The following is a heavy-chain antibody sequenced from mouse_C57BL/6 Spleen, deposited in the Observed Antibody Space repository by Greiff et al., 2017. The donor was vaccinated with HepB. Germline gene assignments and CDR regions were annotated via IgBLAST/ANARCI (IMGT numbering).Heavy chain of an antibody. Sequence: EVHLVESGGGLVQPGGSLKLSCAASGFTFSDYGMAWVRQAPRKGPEWVAFISNLAYSIYYADTVTGRFTMSRENAKNTLYLEMSSLRSEDTAMYYCARHGAYDGYYYAMDYWGQGTSVTVSS. CDR1: GFTFSDYG. V-gene: IGHV5-15*01. CDR3: ARHGAYDGYYYAMDY. D-gene: IGHD2-3*01. CDR2: ISNLAYSI. J-gene: IGHJ4*01.